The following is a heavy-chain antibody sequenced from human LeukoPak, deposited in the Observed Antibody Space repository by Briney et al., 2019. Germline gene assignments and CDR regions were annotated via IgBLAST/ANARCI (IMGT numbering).Heavy chain of an antibody. CDR3: ERNWGEHFAWSHDS. D-gene: IGHD3-9*01. V-gene: IGHV3-21*01. CDR1: GFSFRNYR. CDR2: ISSNGDYI. J-gene: IGHJ4*02. Sequence: PGGSLRLSCAASGFSFRNYRMKGVRQAPGKGLGWVSSISSNGDYIYYADSVKGRFTMSRDNHKNSMYLHLSSLRAEDTAVYYCERNWGEHFAWSHDSSGQETLVTASS.